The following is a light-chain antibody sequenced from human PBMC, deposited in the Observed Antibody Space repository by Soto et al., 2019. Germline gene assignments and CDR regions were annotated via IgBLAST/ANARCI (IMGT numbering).Light chain of an antibody. Sequence: EIVMTQSPATLSVSPGERVTLSCRASQDIRSSLAWYQQKPGQAPRLLIYGASIRATGVQATFSGSGSVTEFTLSISSLQSEHRGVYYYQQDSSWPLTFGGGTNVEIK. CDR1: QDIRSS. V-gene: IGKV3-15*01. J-gene: IGKJ4*01. CDR2: GAS. CDR3: QQDSSWPLT.